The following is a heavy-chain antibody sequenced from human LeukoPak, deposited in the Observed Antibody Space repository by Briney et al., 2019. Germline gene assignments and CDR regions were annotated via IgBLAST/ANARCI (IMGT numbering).Heavy chain of an antibody. CDR2: IIPILGIA. CDR3: ARAIPAYDSSGYLDY. V-gene: IGHV1-69*04. CDR1: GGTFSSYA. D-gene: IGHD3-22*01. Sequence: SVKVSCKASGGTFSSYAISWVRQAPGQGLEWMGRIIPILGIANYAQKFQGRVTITADKSTSTAYMELSSLRSEDTAVYYCARAIPAYDSSGYLDYWGQGTLVTVSS. J-gene: IGHJ4*02.